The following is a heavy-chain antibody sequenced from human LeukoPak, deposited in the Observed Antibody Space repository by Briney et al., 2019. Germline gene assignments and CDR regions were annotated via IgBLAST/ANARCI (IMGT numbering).Heavy chain of an antibody. J-gene: IGHJ4*02. CDR2: ISWNSGSI. Sequence: GGSLRLSCAASGFIFDDYAMHWVRQAPGKGLEWVSGISWNSGSIGYADSVKGRFTISRDNAKNSLYLQMNSLRAEDTAVYYCARVGATARYYFDYWGQGTLVTVSS. CDR1: GFIFDDYA. D-gene: IGHD1-26*01. CDR3: ARVGATARYYFDY. V-gene: IGHV3-9*01.